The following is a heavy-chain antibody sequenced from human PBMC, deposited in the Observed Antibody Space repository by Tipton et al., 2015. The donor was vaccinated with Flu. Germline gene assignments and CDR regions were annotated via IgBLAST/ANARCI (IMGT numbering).Heavy chain of an antibody. CDR3: ARGDCSSTSCLDY. V-gene: IGHV4-59*01. CDR2: IYYSEST. Sequence: TLSLTCTVSGGSISSYYWSWIRQPPGKGLEWIGYIYYSESTNYNPSPKSRVTISVDTFKNQFSLELSSVTAADTAVYYCARGDCSSTSCLDYWGQGTLVTVSS. CDR1: GGSISSYY. D-gene: IGHD2-2*01. J-gene: IGHJ4*02.